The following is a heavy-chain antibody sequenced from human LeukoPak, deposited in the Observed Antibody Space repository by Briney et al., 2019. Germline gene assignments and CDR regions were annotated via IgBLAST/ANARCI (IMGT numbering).Heavy chain of an antibody. CDR1: GGSVSDYY. V-gene: IGHV4-4*07. D-gene: IGHD3-22*01. CDR3: ANLPPYYYDGSGSYV. J-gene: IGHJ4*02. CDR2: VYTGGST. Sequence: PSETLPLTCTVPGGSVSDYYWSWIRQTAGKELEWIGRVYTGGSTNYNPSLKSRVTMSLDESKNEVFLKLFSVTAADTAVYFCANLPPYYYDGSGSYVWGQGTLVAVSS.